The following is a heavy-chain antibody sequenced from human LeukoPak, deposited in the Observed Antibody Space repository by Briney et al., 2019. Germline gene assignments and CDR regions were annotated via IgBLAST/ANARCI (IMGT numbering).Heavy chain of an antibody. D-gene: IGHD3-22*01. CDR2: VNSGGDT. Sequence: GGSLRLSCAASGFTISDSAMSWVRQAPGKGLQWVSTVNSGGDTSYADSVKGRITISRDNSKNTLYLQMNSLRAEDTAVYYCAKKSTMIVVDYFDYWGQGTLVTVSS. J-gene: IGHJ4*02. V-gene: IGHV3-23*01. CDR3: AKKSTMIVVDYFDY. CDR1: GFTISDSA.